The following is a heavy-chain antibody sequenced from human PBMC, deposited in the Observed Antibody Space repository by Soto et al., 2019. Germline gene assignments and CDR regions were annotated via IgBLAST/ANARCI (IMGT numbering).Heavy chain of an antibody. V-gene: IGHV3-74*01. J-gene: IGHJ4*02. CDR2: INMDGSST. CDR3: ARGPRGVYGNDY. D-gene: IGHD2-8*02. CDR1: GFTFSNDW. Sequence: EVQLVESGGGLVQPGGSLRLSCAASGFTFSNDWMHWVRQAAGKGLVWVSRINMDGSSTNYADSVKDRFTISRDNAKNTPYLQMNSLRVDDTAIYFCARGPRGVYGNDYWGQGALVTVSS.